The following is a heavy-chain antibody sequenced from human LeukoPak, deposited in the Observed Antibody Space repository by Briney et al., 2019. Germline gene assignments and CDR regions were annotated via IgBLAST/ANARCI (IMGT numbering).Heavy chain of an antibody. J-gene: IGHJ4*02. Sequence: ASVKVSCKASGGTFSSYAISWVRQAPGQRLEWIGGIIPIFGTANYAQKFQGRVTITTDESTSTAYMELSSLRSEDTAVYYCARAGHYYDSSGYYSFDYWGQGTLVTVSS. CDR2: IIPIFGTA. CDR1: GGTFSSYA. D-gene: IGHD3-22*01. V-gene: IGHV1-69*05. CDR3: ARAGHYYDSSGYYSFDY.